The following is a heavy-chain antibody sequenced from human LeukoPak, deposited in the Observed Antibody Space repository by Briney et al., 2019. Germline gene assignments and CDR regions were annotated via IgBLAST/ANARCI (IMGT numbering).Heavy chain of an antibody. D-gene: IGHD4-11*01. Sequence: GGSLRLSCAASGFIFSTYAMSWVRQAPGKGLEWVSGVNGNGGSTSYADSVKGRFTISRDNSKNTLYLQMNSLRADDTAMYYCARGRQCDYWGQGTLVTVSS. J-gene: IGHJ4*02. V-gene: IGHV3-23*01. CDR3: ARGRQCDY. CDR2: VNGNGGST. CDR1: GFIFSTYA.